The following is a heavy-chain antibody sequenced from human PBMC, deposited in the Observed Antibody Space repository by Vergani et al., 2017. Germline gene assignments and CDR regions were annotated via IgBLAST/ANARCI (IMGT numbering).Heavy chain of an antibody. V-gene: IGHV3-23*01. CDR3: AKAWYYDFWSGYSPQFDP. CDR1: GFTFSSYA. Sequence: EVQLLESGGGLVQPGGSLRLSCAASGFTFSSYAMSWVRQAPGKGLEWVSAISGSGGSTYYADSVKGRFTISRDNSKNTLYLKMNSLRAEDTAVYYCAKAWYYDFWSGYSPQFDPWGQGTLVTVSS. CDR2: ISGSGGST. D-gene: IGHD3-3*01. J-gene: IGHJ5*02.